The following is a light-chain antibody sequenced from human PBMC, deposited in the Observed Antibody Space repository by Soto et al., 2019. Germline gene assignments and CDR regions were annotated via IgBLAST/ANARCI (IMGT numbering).Light chain of an antibody. J-gene: IGKJ4*01. Sequence: EIVLTQSPGTLSLSPGDRATLSCRASQSVSNNYLAWYQQKPGQAPRLLIYDASSRATGIPDRFSGGGSGTDFTLTISRLEPEDFAVYYCQQYGSSPLTFGGGTKVDIK. CDR3: QQYGSSPLT. CDR1: QSVSNNY. CDR2: DAS. V-gene: IGKV3-20*01.